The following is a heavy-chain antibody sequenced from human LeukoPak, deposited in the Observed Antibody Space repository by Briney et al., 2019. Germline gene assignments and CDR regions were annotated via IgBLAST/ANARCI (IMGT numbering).Heavy chain of an antibody. CDR1: GGTFSSYA. Sequence: SVKVSCKASGGTFSSYAISWVRQAPGQGLEWMGGIIPIFGTANYAQKFQGRVTITADESTSTAYMELSSLRSEDTAVYYCAREGSPSSGASDAFDIWGQGTMVTVSS. D-gene: IGHD6-19*01. J-gene: IGHJ3*02. V-gene: IGHV1-69*13. CDR3: AREGSPSSGASDAFDI. CDR2: IIPIFGTA.